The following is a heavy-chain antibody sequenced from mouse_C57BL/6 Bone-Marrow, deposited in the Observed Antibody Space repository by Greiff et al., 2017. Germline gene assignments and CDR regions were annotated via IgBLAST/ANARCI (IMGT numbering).Heavy chain of an antibody. D-gene: IGHD2-10*01. CDR2: ISSGSSTI. V-gene: IGHV5-17*01. CDR3: ATCYGNSYYAMDY. CDR1: GFTFSDYG. Sequence: EVQLVESGGGLVKPGGSLKLSCAASGFTFSDYGMHWVRQAPEKGLEWVAYISSGSSTIYYADTVKGRFTISRDNANNTLFLQMTGLRSEDTAMYYCATCYGNSYYAMDYWGQGTSVTVSS. J-gene: IGHJ4*01.